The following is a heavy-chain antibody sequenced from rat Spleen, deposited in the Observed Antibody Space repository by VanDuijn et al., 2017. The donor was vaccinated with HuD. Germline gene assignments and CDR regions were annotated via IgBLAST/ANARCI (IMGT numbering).Heavy chain of an antibody. V-gene: IGHV5-25*01. D-gene: IGHD1-11*01. J-gene: IGHJ3*01. CDR2: INTGGVNT. CDR3: ARSGYGGYEDWFAY. Sequence: EVQLVESGGGLVQPGRSMKLSCAVSGFTFSNYYMAWVRQAPTKGLEWVASINTGGVNTYYRGSVKGRFTISRDNAKSTLYLQMDSLRSEDTATYYCARSGYGGYEDWFAYWGQGTLVTVSS. CDR1: GFTFSNYY.